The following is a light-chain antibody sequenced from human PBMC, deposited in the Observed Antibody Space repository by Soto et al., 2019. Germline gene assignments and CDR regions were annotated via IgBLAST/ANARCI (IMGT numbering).Light chain of an antibody. V-gene: IGLV2-14*03. CDR2: DVS. J-gene: IGLJ1*01. Sequence: QSVLTQPASVYGSPGQSITISCTSTSSDVGGYNYVSWYQHHPGKAPKLMIYDVSNRPSGVSNRFSGSKSGNTASLTISGLQPEDEADYYCCSYTTSNTRQIVFGTGTKVTVL. CDR1: SSDVGGYNY. CDR3: CSYTTSNTRQIV.